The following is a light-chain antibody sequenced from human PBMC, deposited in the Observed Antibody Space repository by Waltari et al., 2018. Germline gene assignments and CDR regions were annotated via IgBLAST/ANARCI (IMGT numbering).Light chain of an antibody. Sequence: QSALTQPASVSGSPGQSITISCTGTSSDVGGYNYVSWYQQHPGKAPQLMIYDVSKRPPGVSNRFLGSKSGNTASLTISGLQAEDEADYYCSSYISSSTLELFGGGTSLTVL. V-gene: IGLV2-14*03. CDR1: SSDVGGYNY. J-gene: IGLJ2*01. CDR3: SSYISSSTLEL. CDR2: DVS.